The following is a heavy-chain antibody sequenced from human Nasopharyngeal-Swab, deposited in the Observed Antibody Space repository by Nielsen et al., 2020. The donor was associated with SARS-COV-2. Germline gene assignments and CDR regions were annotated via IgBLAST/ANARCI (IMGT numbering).Heavy chain of an antibody. CDR2: INAGNGNT. D-gene: IGHD1-7*01. J-gene: IGHJ6*02. Sequence: ASVKVSCKASGYTFTSYAMHWVRQAPGQRLEWMGWINAGNGNTKYSQKFQGRVTITRDTSASTAYMELGSLRSEDTAVYYCARGRLTGTTRYYGMDVWGQGTTVTVSS. CDR3: ARGRLTGTTRYYGMDV. CDR1: GYTFTSYA. V-gene: IGHV1-3*01.